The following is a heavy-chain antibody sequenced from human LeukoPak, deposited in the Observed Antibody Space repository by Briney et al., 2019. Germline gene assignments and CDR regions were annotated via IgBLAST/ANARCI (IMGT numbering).Heavy chain of an antibody. CDR2: VYTSENI. CDR3: ARGYCSGGSCYSSPGY. CDR1: GGSISSFY. Sequence: SETLSLTCTVSGGSISSFYWSWIRQPAGKGLEWIGRVYTSENIIYNPSLKSRVTMSVDTSKNQFSLKLSSVTAADTAVYYCARGYCSGGSCYSSPGYRGQGTLVTVSS. J-gene: IGHJ4*02. D-gene: IGHD2-15*01. V-gene: IGHV4-4*07.